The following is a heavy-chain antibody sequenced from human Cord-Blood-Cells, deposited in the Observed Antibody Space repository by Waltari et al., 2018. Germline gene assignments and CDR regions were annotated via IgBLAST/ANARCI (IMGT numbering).Heavy chain of an antibody. V-gene: IGHV4-30-4*08. D-gene: IGHD3-9*01. J-gene: IGHJ4*02. CDR2: IYYGRSN. CDR3: ARGDRKIVTGYWGGLYYFDY. Sequence: QVQLQESGPGLVKPSQTLSLTCTVSGGSISSGDYYWSWIRQPPGKGLGWIGYIYYGRSNDDSPPLKGVVTMSVDTTKKEISQKPRSVTAAGTAVYDCARGDRKIVTGYWGGLYYFDYWGQGTLVTVSS. CDR1: GGSISSGDYY.